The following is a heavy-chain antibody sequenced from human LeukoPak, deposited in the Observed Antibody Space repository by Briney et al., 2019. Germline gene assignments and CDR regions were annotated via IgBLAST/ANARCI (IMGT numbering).Heavy chain of an antibody. CDR3: ASWAYNWFDP. Sequence: SETLSLTCTVSGGSISSSNYYWGWIRQPPGKGLEWIGSIYYSGSTYYNPSLKSRVTISVDTSKNQFSLKLSSVTAADTAVYYCASWAYNWFDPWGQGTLVTVSS. CDR1: GGSISSSNYY. J-gene: IGHJ5*02. CDR2: IYYSGST. V-gene: IGHV4-39*01. D-gene: IGHD7-27*01.